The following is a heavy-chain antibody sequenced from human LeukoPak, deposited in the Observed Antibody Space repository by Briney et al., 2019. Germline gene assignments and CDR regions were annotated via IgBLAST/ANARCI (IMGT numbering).Heavy chain of an antibody. J-gene: IGHJ2*01. D-gene: IGHD2-21*02. V-gene: IGHV3-9*01. CDR1: GFTFDDYA. Sequence: SLRFYGAASGFTFDDYAMHWLRQAPGKGLEWGSGLSYNSDTIAYEDSVKGRFTISRDNAKNSLYLQMNSLRAEDTALYYCAKDYCGGHCYSGWYFDLWGRGTMVTVSS. CDR2: LSYNSDTI. CDR3: AKDYCGGHCYSGWYFDL.